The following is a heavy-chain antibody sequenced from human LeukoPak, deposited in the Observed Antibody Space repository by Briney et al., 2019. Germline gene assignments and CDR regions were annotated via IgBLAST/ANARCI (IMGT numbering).Heavy chain of an antibody. D-gene: IGHD3-3*01. J-gene: IGHJ6*03. CDR1: GFTFSSYW. Sequence: GGSLRLSCAASGFTFSSYWMHWVRHAPGKGLVWVSRINTDGSSTSYADSVKGRFTISRDNAKNTLYLQMNSLRAEDMAVYYCARDPSALLEGYYYYYYMDVWGKGTTVTVSS. CDR3: ARDPSALLEGYYYYYYMDV. V-gene: IGHV3-74*01. CDR2: INTDGSST.